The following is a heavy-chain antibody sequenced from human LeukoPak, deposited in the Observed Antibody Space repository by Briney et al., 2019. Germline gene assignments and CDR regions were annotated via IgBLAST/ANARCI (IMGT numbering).Heavy chain of an antibody. J-gene: IGHJ4*02. V-gene: IGHV3-53*01. D-gene: IGHD3-3*01. CDR1: GFTVSSNY. Sequence: PGGSLRLSCAASGFTVSSNYINWVRQAPGKGLEWVSVIYAGGSTNYADSVKGRFTISRDNSENTVYLQMNSLRAEDTAVYYCAKAAYDFWSGYLLGYWGQGTLVTVSS. CDR2: IYAGGST. CDR3: AKAAYDFWSGYLLGY.